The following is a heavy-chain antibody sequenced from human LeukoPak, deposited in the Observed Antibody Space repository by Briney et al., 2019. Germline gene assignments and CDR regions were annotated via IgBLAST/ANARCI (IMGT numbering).Heavy chain of an antibody. J-gene: IGHJ4*02. V-gene: IGHV1-69*13. D-gene: IGHD3-10*01. CDR2: IIHIFGTA. Sequence: ASVKVSCKASGGTFSSYAISWVRQAPGQGLEWMGGIIHIFGTANYAQKFQGRVTITADESTSTAYMELSSLRSEDTAVYYCARGLTYYYGSGSSSFDYWGQGTLVTVSS. CDR1: GGTFSSYA. CDR3: ARGLTYYYGSGSSSFDY.